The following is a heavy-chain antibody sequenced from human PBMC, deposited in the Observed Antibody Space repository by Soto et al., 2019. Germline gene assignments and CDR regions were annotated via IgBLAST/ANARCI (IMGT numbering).Heavy chain of an antibody. J-gene: IGHJ4*02. Sequence: EVQLVESGGGLVQPGGSLRVSCAASGFTFSHYWMTWVRQAPGKGLEWVANIKEDGTEEHYVDSVKGRFTISRDNAMNSLNLQMNSLTAEDTAVYFCVRGGSESDYWGQGTLVTVSS. CDR3: VRGGSESDY. V-gene: IGHV3-7*04. D-gene: IGHD3-10*01. CDR2: IKEDGTEE. CDR1: GFTFSHYW.